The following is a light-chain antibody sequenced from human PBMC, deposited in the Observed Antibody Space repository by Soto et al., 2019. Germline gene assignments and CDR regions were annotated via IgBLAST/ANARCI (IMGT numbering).Light chain of an antibody. CDR2: DVS. V-gene: IGLV2-14*01. J-gene: IGLJ2*01. CDR3: SSYTSSSPVV. Sequence: QSALTQPASVSGSPGQSITISCTGTSXDVGGYNYVSWYQQHPGKAPKLMIYDVSNRPSGVSNRFSGSKSGNTASLTISGLQAEDEADYYCSSYTSSSPVVFGGGTKLTVL. CDR1: SXDVGGYNY.